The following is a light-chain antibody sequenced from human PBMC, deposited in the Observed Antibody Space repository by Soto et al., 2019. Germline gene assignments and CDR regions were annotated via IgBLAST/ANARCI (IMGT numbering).Light chain of an antibody. CDR3: TSYTSSSTLVV. CDR1: SSDVGGYNY. V-gene: IGLV2-14*01. CDR2: DVS. Sequence: QSVLTQPASVSGSPGQSITISCTGTSSDVGGYNYVSWYQLHPGKAPKLMIYDVSNRPSGVSNRFSGSESGNTASLTISGLQAEDEADYYCTSYTSSSTLVVFGGGTKLTVL. J-gene: IGLJ2*01.